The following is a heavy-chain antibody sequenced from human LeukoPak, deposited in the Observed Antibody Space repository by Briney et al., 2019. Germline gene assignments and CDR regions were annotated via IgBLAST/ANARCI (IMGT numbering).Heavy chain of an antibody. V-gene: IGHV1-69*02. J-gene: IGHJ3*02. D-gene: IGHD3-22*01. Sequence: ASVKVSCKASGYTFTSYYMHWVRQAPGQGLEWMGRIIPILGIANYAQKFQGRVTITADKSTSTAYMELSSLRSEDTAVYYCASWLSRGYSRHDAFDIWGQGTMVTVSS. CDR1: GYTFTSYY. CDR3: ASWLSRGYSRHDAFDI. CDR2: IIPILGIA.